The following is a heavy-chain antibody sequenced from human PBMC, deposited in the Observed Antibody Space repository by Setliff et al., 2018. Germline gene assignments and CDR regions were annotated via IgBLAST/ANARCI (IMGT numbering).Heavy chain of an antibody. J-gene: IGHJ4*02. CDR3: ARSLGSGSYYGSRPFHSDY. Sequence: SLTCPVSGDSISTGINYWSWIRQPAGKGLEWIGHIDRSGNTNFNPSLKSRVTISGDRSKNQFPLELSSVTAADTAVYYCARSLGSGSYYGSRPFHSDYWGQGILVTVSS. CDR2: IDRSGNT. V-gene: IGHV4-61*09. CDR1: GDSISTGINY. D-gene: IGHD3-10*01.